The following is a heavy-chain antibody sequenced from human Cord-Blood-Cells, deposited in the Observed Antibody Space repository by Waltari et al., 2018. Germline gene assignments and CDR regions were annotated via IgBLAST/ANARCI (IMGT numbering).Heavy chain of an antibody. J-gene: IGHJ4*02. CDR3: ARGWGPDCSGGSCFDAVFDY. CDR2: INHSGST. V-gene: IGHV4-34*01. CDR1: GGSFSGYY. Sequence: QVQLQQWGAGLLKPSETLSLTCAVYGGSFSGYYWRWIRQPPGKGLEWSGEINHSGSTNYNPSLKSRVTISVDTSKNQFSLKLSSVTAADTAVYYCARGWGPDCSGGSCFDAVFDYWGQGTLVTVSS. D-gene: IGHD2-15*01.